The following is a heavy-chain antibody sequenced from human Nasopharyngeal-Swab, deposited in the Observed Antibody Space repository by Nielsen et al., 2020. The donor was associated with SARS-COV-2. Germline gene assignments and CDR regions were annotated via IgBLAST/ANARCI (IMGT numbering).Heavy chain of an antibody. Sequence: GGSLRLSCAASGFTFSDYYMSWVRQAPGKGLEWVSYISSSSRTIYYADSVKGRFTISRDNAKNSLYLQMNSLRDEDTAVYYCAKDYYYYYGMDVWGQGTTVTVSS. CDR2: ISSSSRTI. V-gene: IGHV3-11*04. CDR3: AKDYYYYYGMDV. J-gene: IGHJ6*02. CDR1: GFTFSDYY.